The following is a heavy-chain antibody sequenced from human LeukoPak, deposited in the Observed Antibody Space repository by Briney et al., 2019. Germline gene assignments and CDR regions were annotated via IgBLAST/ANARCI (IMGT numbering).Heavy chain of an antibody. CDR2: TYYRYKWYN. V-gene: IGHV6-1*01. CDR1: GDSVSSNSAA. J-gene: IGHJ4*02. D-gene: IGHD5-12*01. Sequence: PSQTLSLTCAISGDSVSSNSAAWDWIRQSPSRGLEWLGRTYYRYKWYNDYAVSVKSRITINPDTSKNQFSLQLNSVTPEDTAVYYCARGYDYTLVFDYWGQGTLVTVSS. CDR3: ARGYDYTLVFDY.